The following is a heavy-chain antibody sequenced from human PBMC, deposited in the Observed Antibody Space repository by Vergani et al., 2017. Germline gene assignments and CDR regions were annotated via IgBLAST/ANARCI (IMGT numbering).Heavy chain of an antibody. CDR3: ATTLISVAATNCDY. CDR2: IYHSGNT. V-gene: IGHV4-38-2*01. D-gene: IGHD6-19*01. J-gene: IGHJ4*02. Sequence: QVQLQESGPGLVKPSETLSLTCVVSGYSISRGYYWGWIRQPPGKGLEWIGTIYHSGNTYYNTSFKSRVTISVDTSKNQFSLKLSSVTAADTAVYYCATTLISVAATNCDYWGQGTLVTVSS. CDR1: GYSISRGYY.